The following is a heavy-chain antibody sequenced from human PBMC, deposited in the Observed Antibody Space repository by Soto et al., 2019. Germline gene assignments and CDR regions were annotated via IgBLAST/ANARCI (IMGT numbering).Heavy chain of an antibody. J-gene: IGHJ6*02. Sequence: SETLSLTCTVSGGSISSSSYYWGWIRQPPGKGLEWIGNIYYSGSTNYNPSLKSRVTISVDTSKNQFSLKLSSVTAADTAVYYCARGDYYYGMDVWGQGTTVTVSS. CDR2: IYYSGST. CDR1: GGSISSSSYY. V-gene: IGHV4-39*07. CDR3: ARGDYYYGMDV.